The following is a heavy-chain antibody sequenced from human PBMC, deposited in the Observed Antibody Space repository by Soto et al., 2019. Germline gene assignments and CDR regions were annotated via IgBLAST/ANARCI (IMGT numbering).Heavy chain of an antibody. CDR1: GSTFRSYG. CDR3: ARGFYGSGRYYTSYGMDV. Sequence: SLRLSCGASGSTFRSYGMHWVRQAPGKGLEWVALIWNDGNHKYYADSVKGRFTISRDNPRKMLYLQIDSLRAEDTAVYYCARGFYGSGRYYTSYGMDVWGQGT. J-gene: IGHJ6*02. V-gene: IGHV3-33*01. D-gene: IGHD3-10*01. CDR2: IWNDGNHK.